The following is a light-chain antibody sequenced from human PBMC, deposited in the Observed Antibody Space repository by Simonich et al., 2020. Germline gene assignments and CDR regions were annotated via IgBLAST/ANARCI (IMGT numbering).Light chain of an antibody. J-gene: IGKJ1*01. CDR1: QRISSW. V-gene: IGKV1-5*03. CDR3: QQYNSYSRT. Sequence: DIQMTQSPCTLSASVGDRVNITCRASQRISSWLAWYQQKPGKAPKLLIYKASSLESGVPSRFSGSGSGTEFTLTISSLQPDDFATYYCQQYNSYSRTFGQGTKVEIK. CDR2: KAS.